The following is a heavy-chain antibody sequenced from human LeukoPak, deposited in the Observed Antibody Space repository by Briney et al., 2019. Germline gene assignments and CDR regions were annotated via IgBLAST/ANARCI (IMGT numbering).Heavy chain of an antibody. CDR3: ARGGITIFGVDQEYYFDY. CDR2: ISAYNGNT. Sequence: ASVKVSCKASGYTFTSYGISWVRQAPGQGLEWMGWISAYNGNTNYAQKLQGRVTMTTDTSTSTAYMGLRSLRSDDTAVYYCARGGITIFGVDQEYYFDYWGQGTLVTVSS. D-gene: IGHD3-3*01. J-gene: IGHJ4*02. V-gene: IGHV1-18*01. CDR1: GYTFTSYG.